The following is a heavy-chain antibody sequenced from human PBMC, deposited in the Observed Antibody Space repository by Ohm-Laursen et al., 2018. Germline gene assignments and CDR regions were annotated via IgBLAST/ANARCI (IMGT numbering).Heavy chain of an antibody. CDR1: GYTFTGYY. J-gene: IGHJ4*02. CDR2: INPNSGGT. Sequence: ASVKVSCKVFGYTFTGYYMHWVRQAPGQGLEWMGWINPNSGGTNYAQKFQGRVTMTRDTSISTGYMELSTLRSDDTAVYYCARGPYGGNSEVRYWGQGTLVTVSS. CDR3: ARGPYGGNSEVRY. V-gene: IGHV1-2*02. D-gene: IGHD4-23*01.